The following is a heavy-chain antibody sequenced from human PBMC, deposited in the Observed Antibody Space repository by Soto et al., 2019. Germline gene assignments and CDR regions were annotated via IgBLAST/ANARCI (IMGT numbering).Heavy chain of an antibody. CDR3: AKVSSSSGYYYYYGMDI. J-gene: IGHJ6*02. D-gene: IGHD6-6*01. CDR1: GFTFSSYG. Sequence: QVQLVESGGGVVQPGRSLRLSCAASGFTFSSYGMHWVRQAPGKGLEWVAVISYDGSNKYYADSVKGRFTISRDNSKNTLYLQMNSLRAEDTAVYYCAKVSSSSGYYYYYGMDIWGQGTTVTVSS. CDR2: ISYDGSNK. V-gene: IGHV3-30*18.